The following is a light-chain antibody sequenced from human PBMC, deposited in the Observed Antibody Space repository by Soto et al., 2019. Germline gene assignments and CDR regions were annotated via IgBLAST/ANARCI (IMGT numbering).Light chain of an antibody. CDR3: QQSYSTPIT. J-gene: IGKJ5*01. CDR2: AAS. Sequence: DIQMTQSPSSLSASVGDRVTITCRASQSIRSYLNWYQQKPGKAPNLLMYAASSLQSGVPSRFSGSGSGTDFTLTISSLQPEDFATYYCQQSYSTPITFGQGTRLEIK. V-gene: IGKV1-39*01. CDR1: QSIRSY.